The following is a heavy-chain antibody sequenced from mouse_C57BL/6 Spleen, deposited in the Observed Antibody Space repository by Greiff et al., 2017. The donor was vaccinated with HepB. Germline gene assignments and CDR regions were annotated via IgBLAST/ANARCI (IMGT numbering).Heavy chain of an antibody. Sequence: EVKLMESGPGLVKPSQSLSLTCSVTGYSITSGYYWNWIRQFPGNKLEWMGYISYDGSNNYNPSLKNRISITRDTSKNQFFLKLNSVTTEDTATYYCASFYDGYQYYYAMDYWGQGTSVTVSS. V-gene: IGHV3-6*01. D-gene: IGHD2-3*01. CDR1: GYSITSGYY. J-gene: IGHJ4*01. CDR3: ASFYDGYQYYYAMDY. CDR2: ISYDGSN.